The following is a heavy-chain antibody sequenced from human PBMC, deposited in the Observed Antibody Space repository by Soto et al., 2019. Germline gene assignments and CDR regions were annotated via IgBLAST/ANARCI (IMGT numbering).Heavy chain of an antibody. D-gene: IGHD3-10*01. V-gene: IGHV1-8*01. J-gene: IGHJ6*02. CDR1: GYTFTSYD. CDR3: ARGSGYYGSGSYFPPVLFEYYYYGMDV. CDR2: MNPNSGNT. Sequence: GASVKVSCKASGYTFTSYDINWVRQATGQGLEWTGWMNPNSGNTGYAQKFQGRVTMTRNTSISTAYMELSSLRSEDTAVYYCARGSGYYGSGSYFPPVLFEYYYYGMDVWGQGTTVTVSS.